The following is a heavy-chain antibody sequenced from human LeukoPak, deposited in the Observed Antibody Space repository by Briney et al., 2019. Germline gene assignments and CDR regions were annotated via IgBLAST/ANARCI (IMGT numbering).Heavy chain of an antibody. CDR3: TRIRGYIAYDFNY. J-gene: IGHJ4*02. D-gene: IGHD5-12*01. V-gene: IGHV3-15*01. CDR2: IKSKTDGVTT. Sequence: GGSLRLSCVASGFTFDKAWMSWVRQSPGKGLEWVGRIKSKTDGVTTDYAAPVKGRFTISRDDSKNTLFLQMNSLKAEDTAVYYCTRIRGYIAYDFNYWGQGTLVTVSS. CDR1: GFTFDKAW.